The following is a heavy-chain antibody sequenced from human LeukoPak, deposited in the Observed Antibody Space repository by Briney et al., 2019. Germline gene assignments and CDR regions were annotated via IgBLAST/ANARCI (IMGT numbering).Heavy chain of an antibody. J-gene: IGHJ1*01. CDR3: TRDNPFGAY. Sequence: PGGSLRLSCAASGFTLNTYWMAWVRQAPGKGLEWVANIKQDGSEKYYVDSVKGRFTISRDNAKNSLYLQMNSLRAEGTAVYYCTRDNPFGAYWGQGTLVTVSS. V-gene: IGHV3-7*03. CDR2: IKQDGSEK. CDR1: GFTLNTYW. D-gene: IGHD3-3*01.